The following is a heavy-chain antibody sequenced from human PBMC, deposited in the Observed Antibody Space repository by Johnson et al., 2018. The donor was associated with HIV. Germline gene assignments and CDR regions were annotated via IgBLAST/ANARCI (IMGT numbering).Heavy chain of an antibody. J-gene: IGHJ3*02. CDR1: GFTFTSYA. V-gene: IGHV3-33*08. Sequence: QVQLVESGGGLVQPGRSLRLSCAASGFTFTSYAMHWIRQAPGKGLEWVAVIWYDGSNKYYADSVKGRFTISRDNSKNTLYLQMNSLRGEDTAVYYCARGSQEMVTIWNAFDIWGQGTMVTVSS. CDR2: IWYDGSNK. CDR3: ARGSQEMVTIWNAFDI. D-gene: IGHD5-24*01.